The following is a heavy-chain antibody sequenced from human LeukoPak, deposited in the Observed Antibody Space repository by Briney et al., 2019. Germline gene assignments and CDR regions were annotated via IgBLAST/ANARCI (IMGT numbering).Heavy chain of an antibody. CDR2: ISTYNGNT. CDR1: GYTFTSYG. D-gene: IGHD6-13*01. V-gene: IGHV1-18*01. Sequence: ASVKVSCKASGYTFTSYGISWVRQAPGQGLDWMGWISTYNGNTNYAQKLQGRVTMTTDTSTSTAYMELRSLRSDDTAVYYCARDSRGGQQPNYWGQGTLVTVSS. J-gene: IGHJ4*02. CDR3: ARDSRGGQQPNY.